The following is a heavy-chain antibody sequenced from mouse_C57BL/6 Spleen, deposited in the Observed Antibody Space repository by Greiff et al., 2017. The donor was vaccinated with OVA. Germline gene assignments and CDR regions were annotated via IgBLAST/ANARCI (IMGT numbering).Heavy chain of an antibody. Sequence: EVQRVESGGGLVKPGGSLKLSCAASGFTFSSYAMSWVRQTPEKRLEWVATISDGGSYTYYPDNVKGRFTISRDNAKNNLYLQMSHLKSEDTAMYYCARDRYGLVWYFDVWGTGTTVTVSS. J-gene: IGHJ1*03. D-gene: IGHD1-1*01. CDR1: GFTFSSYA. V-gene: IGHV5-4*01. CDR3: ARDRYGLVWYFDV. CDR2: ISDGGSYT.